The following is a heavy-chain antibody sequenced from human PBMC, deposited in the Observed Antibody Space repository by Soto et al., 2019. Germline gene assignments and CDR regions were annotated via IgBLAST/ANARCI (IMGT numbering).Heavy chain of an antibody. J-gene: IGHJ4*02. V-gene: IGHV4-34*01. D-gene: IGHD1-1*01. CDR3: ASRGARTLNEQKYFDY. Sequence: SETLSLTCAVYGGSFSGYYWSWIRQPPGKGLEWIGEINHSGSTNYNPSLKSRVTISVDTSKNQFSLKLSSVTAADTAVYYCASRGARTLNEQKYFDYWGRGTLVPVS. CDR2: INHSGST. CDR1: GGSFSGYY.